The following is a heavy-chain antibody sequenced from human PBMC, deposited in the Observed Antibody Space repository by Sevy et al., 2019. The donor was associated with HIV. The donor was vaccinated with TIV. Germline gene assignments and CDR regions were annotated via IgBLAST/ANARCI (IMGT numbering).Heavy chain of an antibody. CDR1: GYTLTQLS. J-gene: IGHJ4*02. Sequence: ASVKVSCKVSGYTLTQLSMHWVRQAPGKGLEWMGTFDPEDGKTIYSQKFQGRVTMTEDKSTDTAYMQLTSLRSEDTAVFYCAVTKDCDDSSGYPFDYWGLGTLVTVSS. V-gene: IGHV1-24*01. D-gene: IGHD3-22*01. CDR2: FDPEDGKT. CDR3: AVTKDCDDSSGYPFDY.